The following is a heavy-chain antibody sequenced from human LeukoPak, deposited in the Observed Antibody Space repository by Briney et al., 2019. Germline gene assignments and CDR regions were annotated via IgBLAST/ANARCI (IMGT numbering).Heavy chain of an antibody. D-gene: IGHD3-22*01. Sequence: GGSLRLSCEASGFTFRNYDMHWVRQAPGKGPEWVVVISRDGTSKYYADSVKGRFTISRDNSKNTVYLQMNSQSAEDTAVYYCARDQTAGYSDYWGQGTLVTVSS. J-gene: IGHJ4*02. CDR1: GFTFRNYD. CDR3: ARDQTAGYSDY. CDR2: ISRDGTSK. V-gene: IGHV3-30*03.